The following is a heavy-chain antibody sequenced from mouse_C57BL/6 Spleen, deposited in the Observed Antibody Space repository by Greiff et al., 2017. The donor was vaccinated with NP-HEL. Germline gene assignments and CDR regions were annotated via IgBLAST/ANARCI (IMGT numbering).Heavy chain of an antibody. CDR1: GYTFTSYW. D-gene: IGHD3-2*02. J-gene: IGHJ2*01. CDR3: ASRGGAQATLFDY. CDR2: IDPNSGGT. Sequence: VQLQQSGAELVKPGASVKLSCKASGYTFTSYWMHWVKQRPGRGLEWIGRIDPNSGGTKYNEKFKSKATLTVDKPSSTAYMQLSSLTSEDSAVYYWASRGGAQATLFDYWGQGTTLTVSS. V-gene: IGHV1-72*01.